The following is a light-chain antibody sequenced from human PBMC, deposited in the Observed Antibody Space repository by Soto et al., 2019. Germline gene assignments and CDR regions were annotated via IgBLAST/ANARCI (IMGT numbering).Light chain of an antibody. V-gene: IGKV1-5*01. J-gene: IGKJ1*01. CDR1: QSISSW. CDR3: QQNSNYWT. CDR2: DAS. Sequence: DIQMTQSPSTLSASVGDRVTITCRASQSISSWLAWYPQKLGKAPKLLIYDASRLESGVPSRFSGSGSGTEFTLTISSLKPDDFTTYYWQQNSNYWTFGQGTKVEIK.